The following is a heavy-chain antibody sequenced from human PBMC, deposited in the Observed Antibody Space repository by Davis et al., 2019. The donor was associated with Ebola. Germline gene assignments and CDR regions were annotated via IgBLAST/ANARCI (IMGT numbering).Heavy chain of an antibody. J-gene: IGHJ4*02. CDR3: ARRDYGDYGAF. CDR2: ISAFSGNT. Sequence: AASVKVSCKASGYTFTSYGISWVRQAPGQGLEWMGWISAFSGNTNYAQKLQGRVTMTKDTSTSTAYMELRSLRSDDTAVYYCARRDYGDYGAFWGQGTLATVSS. V-gene: IGHV1-18*01. D-gene: IGHD4-17*01. CDR1: GYTFTSYG.